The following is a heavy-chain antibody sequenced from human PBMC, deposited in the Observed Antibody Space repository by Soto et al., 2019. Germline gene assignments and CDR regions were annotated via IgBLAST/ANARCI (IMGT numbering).Heavy chain of an antibody. CDR1: GFTFGSYS. CDR3: ARDQYDILTGSDDAFDI. Sequence: GGSLRLSCAASGFTFGSYSMDWVRQAPGKGLEWVSSISSSSSYIYYADSVKGRFTISRDNAKNSLYLQMNSLRAEDTAVYYCARDQYDILTGSDDAFDIWGQGTMVT. V-gene: IGHV3-21*01. D-gene: IGHD3-9*01. J-gene: IGHJ3*02. CDR2: ISSSSSYI.